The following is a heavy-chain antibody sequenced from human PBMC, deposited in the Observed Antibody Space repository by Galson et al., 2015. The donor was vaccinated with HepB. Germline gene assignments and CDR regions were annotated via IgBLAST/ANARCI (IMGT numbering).Heavy chain of an antibody. CDR2: IYGGGST. J-gene: IGHJ5*02. V-gene: IGHV3-53*01. D-gene: IGHD1-26*01. CDR3: AREGKGTYFLDP. CDR1: GFPVSSNY. Sequence: SLRLSCAASGFPVSSNYMSWVRQAPGKGLEWVSLIYGGGSTLYADSVKGRFTISRDNSKNTPYLQMNSLRAEDTAFYYCAREGKGTYFLDPWGQGTLVTVSS.